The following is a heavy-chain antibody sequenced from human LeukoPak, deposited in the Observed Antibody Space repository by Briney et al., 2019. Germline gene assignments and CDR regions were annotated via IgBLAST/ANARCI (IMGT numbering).Heavy chain of an antibody. CDR1: GGSISTYY. CDR3: ARDSRRELLHAFDI. Sequence: SETLSLTCTISGGSISTYYWSWIRQPPGKGPEWIGYIYYSGITNYNPSLKSRVTISVDTSKNQFSLKLSSVTAADTAVYYCARDSRRELLHAFDIWGQGTMVTVSS. CDR2: IYYSGIT. D-gene: IGHD1-26*01. V-gene: IGHV4-59*01. J-gene: IGHJ3*02.